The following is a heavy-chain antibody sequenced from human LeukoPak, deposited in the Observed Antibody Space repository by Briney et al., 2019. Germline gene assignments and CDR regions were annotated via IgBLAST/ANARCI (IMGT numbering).Heavy chain of an antibody. CDR2: INHSGST. Sequence: SETLSLTCAVYGGSFSGYYWSWIRQPPGKGLEWIGEINHSGSTNYNPSLKSRVTISVDTSKNQFSLKLSSVTAADTAVYYCAGIAVADDYWGQGTLVTVSS. J-gene: IGHJ4*02. CDR1: GGSFSGYY. V-gene: IGHV4-34*01. CDR3: AGIAVADDY. D-gene: IGHD6-19*01.